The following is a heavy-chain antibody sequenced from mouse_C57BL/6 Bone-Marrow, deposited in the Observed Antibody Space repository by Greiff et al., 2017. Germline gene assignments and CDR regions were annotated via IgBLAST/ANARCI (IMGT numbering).Heavy chain of an antibody. CDR3: TGKGNYGAYAMDY. Sequence: EVKLQESGGGLVQPGGSMKLSCVASGFTFSNYWMNWVRQSPEKGLEWVAQIRLKSDNYATHYAESVKGRFTISRDDSKSSVYLQINNLRAEDTGIYYCTGKGNYGAYAMDYWGQGTSVTVSS. V-gene: IGHV6-3*01. CDR2: IRLKSDNYAT. J-gene: IGHJ4*01. CDR1: GFTFSNYW. D-gene: IGHD2-1*01.